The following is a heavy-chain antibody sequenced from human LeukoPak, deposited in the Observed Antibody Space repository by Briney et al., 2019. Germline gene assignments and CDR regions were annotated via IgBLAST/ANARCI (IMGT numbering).Heavy chain of an antibody. J-gene: IGHJ4*02. V-gene: IGHV1-69*05. CDR2: IIPIFGTA. D-gene: IGHD3-22*01. CDR1: GGTFSSYA. Sequence: SVKVSCKASGGTFSSYAISWVRQAPGQGLEWRGGIIPIFGTANYAQKFQGRVTITTDESTSTAYMELSSLRSEDTAVYYCARETGYYYDSSGFDYWGQGTLVTVSS. CDR3: ARETGYYYDSSGFDY.